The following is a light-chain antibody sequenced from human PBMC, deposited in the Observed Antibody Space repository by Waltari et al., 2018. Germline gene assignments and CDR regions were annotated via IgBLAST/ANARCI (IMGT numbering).Light chain of an antibody. CDR3: QIWDNNSDHVV. J-gene: IGLJ2*01. CDR1: NMGSKS. Sequence: SYVLTQPPSVSVAPGKTATIPCGGTNMGSKSVHGYQQKPGQAPVLVVYDDDARPSGIPERFSGSSSWTTATLTISRVEAGDEADYYCQIWDNNSDHVVFGGGTKLTVL. V-gene: IGLV3-21*03. CDR2: DDD.